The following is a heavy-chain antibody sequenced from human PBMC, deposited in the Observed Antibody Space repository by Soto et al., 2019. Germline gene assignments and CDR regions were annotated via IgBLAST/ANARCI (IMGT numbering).Heavy chain of an antibody. CDR3: ATYYYGSGRSFDY. V-gene: IGHV3-21*04. D-gene: IGHD3-10*01. Sequence: ELQLVQAGGGLVKPGGSLTLSCAASGFSFGSYVMNWVRQAPGKGLEWVSSINTNGGTRYYADSVKGRFTISRDNAKNSLYLQMNSLRAEDTAIYYCATYYYGSGRSFDYWGQGTLVTVSS. J-gene: IGHJ4*02. CDR1: GFSFGSYV. CDR2: INTNGGTR.